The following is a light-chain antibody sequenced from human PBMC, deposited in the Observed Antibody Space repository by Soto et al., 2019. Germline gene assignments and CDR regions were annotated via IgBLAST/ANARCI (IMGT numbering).Light chain of an antibody. Sequence: QSVLTQPPSLSGTPGQRVAISCSGSSSSVGSNTVNWYQQLPGTTPKVLIYNTNQRPSGVPDRFSGSKSGTSASLDISGLQSEDEADYYCVAWDDSLNGWVFGGGTKVTVL. J-gene: IGLJ3*02. CDR3: VAWDDSLNGWV. CDR1: SSSVGSNT. V-gene: IGLV1-44*01. CDR2: NTN.